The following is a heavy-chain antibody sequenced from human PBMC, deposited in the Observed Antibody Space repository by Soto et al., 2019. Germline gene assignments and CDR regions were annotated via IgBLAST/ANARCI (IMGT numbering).Heavy chain of an antibody. V-gene: IGHV3-48*01. D-gene: IGHD3-16*02. CDR3: AKGPPLWELSYAPDY. CDR2: ISSSSSTI. J-gene: IGHJ4*02. Sequence: PGGSLRLSCAASGFTFSSYSMNWVRQAPGKGLEWVSYISSSSSTIYYADSVKGRFTISRDNAKNSLYLQMNSLRAEDTAVYYCAKGPPLWELSYAPDYWGQGTLVTVSS. CDR1: GFTFSSYS.